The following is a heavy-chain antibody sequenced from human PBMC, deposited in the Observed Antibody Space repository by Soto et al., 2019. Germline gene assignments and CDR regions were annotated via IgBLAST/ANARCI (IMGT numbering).Heavy chain of an antibody. D-gene: IGHD2-15*01. J-gene: IGHJ4*01. V-gene: IGHV1-69*01. CDR3: ATSGYNYGPFDY. CDR1: GDTFKNYA. CDR2: IIHIFGKT. Sequence: QVQLVQSGAEVRKPGSSGKVSCRASGDTFKNYAISWVRQAPGQGREWMGGIIHIFGKTDYAQTFHGRVTINGDESTYTAHMEFLGLRSDDTALYYCATSGYNYGPFDYWGRGLLVTVSS.